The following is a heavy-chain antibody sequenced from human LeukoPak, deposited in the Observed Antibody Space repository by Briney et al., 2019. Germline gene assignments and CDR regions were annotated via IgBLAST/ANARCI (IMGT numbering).Heavy chain of an antibody. CDR2: INPSGGST. CDR1: GYTFTSYY. V-gene: IGHV1-46*01. J-gene: IGHJ4*02. CDR3: ARAGSSYYDLDY. D-gene: IGHD1-26*01. Sequence: GASVTVSCTASGYTFTSYYMHWVRQAPGQGLEWMGIINPSGGSTSYAQKFQGRVTMTRDTSTSTVYMELSSLRSEDTAVYYCARAGSSYYDLDYWGQGTLVTVSS.